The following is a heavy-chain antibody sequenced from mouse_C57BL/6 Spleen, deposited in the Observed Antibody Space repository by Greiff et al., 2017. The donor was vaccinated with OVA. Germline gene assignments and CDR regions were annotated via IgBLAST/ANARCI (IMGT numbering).Heavy chain of an antibody. CDR1: GYTFTSYW. CDR2: IYPGSGST. D-gene: IGHD1-1*01. V-gene: IGHV1-55*01. CDR3: AKITTVPYYYAMDY. J-gene: IGHJ4*01. Sequence: QVQLQQPGAELVKPGASVKMSCKASGYTFTSYWITWVKQRPGQGLEWIGDIYPGSGSTNYNEKFKSKATLTVDTSSSTAYMQLSSLPSEDSAVYYSAKITTVPYYYAMDYWGQGTSVTVSS.